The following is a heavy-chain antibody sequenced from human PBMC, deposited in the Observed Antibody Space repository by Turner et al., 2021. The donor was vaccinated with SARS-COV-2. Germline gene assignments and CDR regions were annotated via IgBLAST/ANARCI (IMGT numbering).Heavy chain of an antibody. CDR3: ARGPKYSYGYSDH. CDR1: GGSISSSSHY. V-gene: IGHV4-39*07. CDR2: IYYSGSN. Sequence: QLQLQESGPGLVKPSETLSLTCTVSGGSISSSSHYWGWIRQPPGRGLEWIGHIYYSGSNYYNPSLKSRVTISVDTSKNQFSLELRSVTAADTAVYYCARGPKYSYGYSDHWGQGTLVTVSS. J-gene: IGHJ4*02. D-gene: IGHD5-18*01.